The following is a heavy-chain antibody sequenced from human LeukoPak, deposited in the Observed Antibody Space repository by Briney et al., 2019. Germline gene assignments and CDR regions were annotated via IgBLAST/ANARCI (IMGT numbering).Heavy chain of an antibody. Sequence: PSETLSLTCTVSGGSISSSSYYWGWIRQPPGKGLEWIGSIYYSGSTYYNPSPKSRVTISVDTSKDQFSLKLSSVTAADTAVYYCARTTTELVYWGQGTLVTVSS. CDR2: IYYSGST. D-gene: IGHD4-17*01. V-gene: IGHV4-39*01. J-gene: IGHJ4*02. CDR3: ARTTTELVY. CDR1: GGSISSSSYY.